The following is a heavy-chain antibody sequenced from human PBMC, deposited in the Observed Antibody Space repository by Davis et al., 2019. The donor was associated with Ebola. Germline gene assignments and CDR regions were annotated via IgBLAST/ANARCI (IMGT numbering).Heavy chain of an antibody. V-gene: IGHV1-18*01. CDR2: ISAYNGNT. CDR3: ARVLAVAYYGMDV. Sequence: AASVKVSCKASGYTFTSYGISWVRQAPGQGLEWMGWISAYNGNTNYAQKLQGRVTMTTDTSTSTAYMELSSLRSEDTAVYYCARVLAVAYYGMDVWGQGTTVTVSS. J-gene: IGHJ6*02. D-gene: IGHD6-19*01. CDR1: GYTFTSYG.